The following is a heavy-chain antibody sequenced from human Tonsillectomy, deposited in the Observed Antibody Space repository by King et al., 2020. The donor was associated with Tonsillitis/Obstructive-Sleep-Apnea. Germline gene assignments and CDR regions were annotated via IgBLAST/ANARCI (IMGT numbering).Heavy chain of an antibody. D-gene: IGHD3-22*01. CDR2: SRPNNGDK. CDR1: GYTFTNYE. Sequence: QLVQSGAEVKKPGASVKVSCKASGYTFTNYEITWVRQAPGQGLEWMGWSRPNNGDKNYAQKLQGRVTTTSDNSTSTTYMELRSLRSDDTAVYYCARDYYDSSGYYRGYFQHWGQGTLVTVSS. V-gene: IGHV1-18*01. CDR3: ARDYYDSSGYYRGYFQH. J-gene: IGHJ1*01.